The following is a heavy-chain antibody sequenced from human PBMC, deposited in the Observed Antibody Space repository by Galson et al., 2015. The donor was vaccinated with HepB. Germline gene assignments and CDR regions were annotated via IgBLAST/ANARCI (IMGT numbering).Heavy chain of an antibody. V-gene: IGHV4-4*07. Sequence: ETLSLTCTVSGGSSDSYYWSWIRQPAGKGLEWIGRISVSESTKYHPSLKSRVSMSIDRSKKHFSLKLSSLTAADTAVYYCARDVDGNYLFDYWGQGILVTVSS. CDR2: ISVSEST. D-gene: IGHD1-7*01. CDR3: ARDVDGNYLFDY. J-gene: IGHJ4*02. CDR1: GGSSDSYY.